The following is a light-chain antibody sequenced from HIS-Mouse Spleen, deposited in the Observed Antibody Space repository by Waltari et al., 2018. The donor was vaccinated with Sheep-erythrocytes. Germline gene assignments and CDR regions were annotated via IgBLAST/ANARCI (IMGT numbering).Light chain of an antibody. CDR2: GAS. J-gene: IGKJ2*01. CDR1: QSVSSI. CDR3: HQYNNWPPGT. V-gene: IGKV3-15*01. Sequence: EIVMTQSPATLSVSPGERATLSCRASQSVSSILACYQQKPGQAPRLLIYGASTKATGIPARFSGSRSGTEVTITISSMQSEDFAVYYCHQYNNWPPGTFGQGTKLEIK.